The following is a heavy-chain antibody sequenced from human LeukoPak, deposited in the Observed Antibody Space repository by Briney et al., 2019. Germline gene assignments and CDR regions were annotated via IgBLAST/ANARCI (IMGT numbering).Heavy chain of an antibody. J-gene: IGHJ4*02. CDR3: ASRSGWNGAGY. CDR2: IKQDGSEK. CDR1: GFTFSSYW. V-gene: IGHV3-7*01. Sequence: PGXSLRLSCAASGFTFSSYWMSWVRQAPGKGLEWVANIKQDGSEKYYLDSVKGRFTISRDNPKNSLYLQMNSLRAEDTAVYYCASRSGWNGAGYWGQGTLVTVSS. D-gene: IGHD6-19*01.